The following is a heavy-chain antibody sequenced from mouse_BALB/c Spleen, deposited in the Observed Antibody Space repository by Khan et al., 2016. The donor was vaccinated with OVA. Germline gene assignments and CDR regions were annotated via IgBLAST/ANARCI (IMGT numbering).Heavy chain of an antibody. CDR2: TNPSNGYT. J-gene: IGHJ3*01. D-gene: IGHD2-14*01. CDR3: VRDGAYHRNDGWFAY. Sequence: VQLQQSGAELARPGASVKMSCKASGYTFTSYTNHWRKLRPGQGLEWIGYTNPSNGYTNYNQKFKDKATLNADKSSTTAYMEQSSLTSDDSALYNCVRDGAYHRNDGWFAYWSQGTLVTDSA. V-gene: IGHV1-4*01. CDR1: GYTFTSYT.